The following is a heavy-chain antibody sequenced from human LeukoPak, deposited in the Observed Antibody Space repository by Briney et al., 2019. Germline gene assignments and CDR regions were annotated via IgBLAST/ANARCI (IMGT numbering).Heavy chain of an antibody. CDR3: ARLSTTLNNQVYYYYGMDV. J-gene: IGHJ6*02. D-gene: IGHD4-17*01. CDR2: ISPHNGNT. Sequence: ASVKVSCKASGYTFTSYGITWVRQAPGQGLEWVGRISPHNGNTNYAQNLQGRVTMTTDTSTSTAYMELRSLRFDDTAVYYCARLSTTLNNQVYYYYGMDVWGQGTTVTVSS. V-gene: IGHV1-18*01. CDR1: GYTFTSYG.